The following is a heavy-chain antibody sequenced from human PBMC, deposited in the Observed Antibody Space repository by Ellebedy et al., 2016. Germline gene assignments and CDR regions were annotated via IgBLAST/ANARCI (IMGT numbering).Heavy chain of an antibody. CDR2: ISGAGDDA. D-gene: IGHD2-21*01. J-gene: IGHJ4*02. CDR1: GFTFRNFF. CDR3: RYGHYSHY. V-gene: IGHV3-23*01. Sequence: GGSLRLXXAASGFTFRNFFMSWVRQAPGKGPEWVSTISGAGDDAYFADSVKGRFSISRDNSANTLYLQMSRLRAEDTAVYYCRYGHYSHYWGQGTLVTVSS.